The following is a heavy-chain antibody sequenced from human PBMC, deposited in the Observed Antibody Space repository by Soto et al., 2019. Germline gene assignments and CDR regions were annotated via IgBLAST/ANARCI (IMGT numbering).Heavy chain of an antibody. Sequence: TLSLTCTISGGAISSGDCFWSWVCRSPGKGLEWFGYISSIGSTYYNPSLKSRVSVSRDTSKNQFSLKLSSVTTTDTAVYYCARGLVIRPYYYHGMDVWGQGTTVT. J-gene: IGHJ6*02. CDR2: ISSIGST. CDR3: ARGLVIRPYYYHGMDV. D-gene: IGHD3-9*01. CDR1: GGAISSGDCF. V-gene: IGHV4-30-4*01.